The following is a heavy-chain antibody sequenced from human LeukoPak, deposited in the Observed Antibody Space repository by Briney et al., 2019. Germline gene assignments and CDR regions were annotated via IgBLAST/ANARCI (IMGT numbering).Heavy chain of an antibody. D-gene: IGHD3-22*01. J-gene: IGHJ5*02. CDR2: INPKTGDT. Sequence: ASVKVSCKASGYTFTGYYIHWVRQAPGQGLEWMACINPKTGDTNYAQNFQGRVTMTRDTSISTAYMELSSLKSDDTAVYYCARDQQYYYDSSGYFLPHRTINWFDPWGQGTLVTVSS. V-gene: IGHV1-2*02. CDR1: GYTFTGYY. CDR3: ARDQQYYYDSSGYFLPHRTINWFDP.